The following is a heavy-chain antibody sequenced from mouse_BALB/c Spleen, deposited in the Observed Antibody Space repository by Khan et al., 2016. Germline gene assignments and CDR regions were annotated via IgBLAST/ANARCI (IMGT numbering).Heavy chain of an antibody. CDR3: ARWMHYSYSFAY. J-gene: IGHJ3*01. CDR1: GYTFTNYY. CDR2: IIRGSGST. D-gene: IGHD1-2*01. Sequence: VQLVESGAGLVKPGDSLNLSCTASGYTFTNYYICWVIQTTGEGLEWVGDIIRGSGSTYYNENLKGRVTLTADTSSSTVYMQLSSLTSEASAIYYCARWMHYSYSFAYWAQGTLVTVSA. V-gene: IGHV1-77*01.